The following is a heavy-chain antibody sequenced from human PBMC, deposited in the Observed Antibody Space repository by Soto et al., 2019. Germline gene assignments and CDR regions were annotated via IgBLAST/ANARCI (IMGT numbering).Heavy chain of an antibody. CDR3: VKDLNN. J-gene: IGHJ4*02. Sequence: QVHLVESGGGVVQPGRSLRLSCAASGFTFSSYGMHWVRQAPGKGLEGVAFISSDGSIEYYADSVKGRFTISRDNSKNTLFLQVNSLSAEDTAIYYCVKDLNNWGQGTLVTVSS. CDR1: GFTFSSYG. CDR2: ISSDGSIE. V-gene: IGHV3-30*18.